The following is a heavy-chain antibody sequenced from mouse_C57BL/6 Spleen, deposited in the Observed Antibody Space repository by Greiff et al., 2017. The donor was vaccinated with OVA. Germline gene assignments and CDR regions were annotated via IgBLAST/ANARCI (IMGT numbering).Heavy chain of an antibody. J-gene: IGHJ2*01. CDR1: GYAFSSSW. V-gene: IGHV1-82*01. CDR2: IYPGDGDT. CDR3: ARGGDYFDY. Sequence: QVQLQQSGPELVKPGASVKISCKASGYAFSSSWMNWVKQRPGKGLEWIGRIYPGDGDTNYNGKFKGKATLTADKSSSTAYMQLSSLTSEDSAVXFCARGGDYFDYWGQGTTLTVSS.